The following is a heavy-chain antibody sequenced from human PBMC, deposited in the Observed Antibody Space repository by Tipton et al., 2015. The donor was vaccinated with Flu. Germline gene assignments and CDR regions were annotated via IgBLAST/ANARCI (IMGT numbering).Heavy chain of an antibody. CDR2: IIPIFGTA. J-gene: IGHJ3*02. D-gene: IGHD6-19*01. V-gene: IGHV1-69*01. CDR3: ARGDRGIAVAGEGAFDI. CDR1: GGTFSSYA. Sequence: QSGPEVKKPGSSVKVSCKASGGTFSSYAISWVRQAPGQGLEWMGGIIPIFGTANYAQKFQGRVTITADESTSTAYMELSSLRSEDTAVCYCARGDRGIAVAGEGAFDIWGQGTMVTVSS.